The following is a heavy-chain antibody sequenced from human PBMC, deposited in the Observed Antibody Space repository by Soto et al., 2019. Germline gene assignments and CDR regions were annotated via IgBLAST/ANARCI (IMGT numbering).Heavy chain of an antibody. CDR2: IYYSGST. CDR1: GGSISSYY. J-gene: IGHJ4*02. V-gene: IGHV4-59*12. CDR3: ARVGSVRGYSYGIDY. D-gene: IGHD5-18*01. Sequence: PSETLSLTCTVSGGSISSYYWSWIRQPPGKGLEWIGYIYYSGSTNYNPSLKSRVTISVDTSKNQFSLKLSSVTAADTAVYYCARVGSVRGYSYGIDYWGQGTLVTVSS.